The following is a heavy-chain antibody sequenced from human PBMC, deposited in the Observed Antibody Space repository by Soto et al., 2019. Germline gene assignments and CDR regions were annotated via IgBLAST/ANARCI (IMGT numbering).Heavy chain of an antibody. CDR1: VFTFSNYY. V-gene: IGHV3-11*01. CDR3: ARVLYDYAELDY. J-gene: IGHJ4*02. D-gene: IGHD4-17*01. Sequence: SLRLSCSASVFTFSNYYMSWSRQAPGKGLEWVSYISSSGSTIYYADSVKGRFTISRDNAKNSLYLQMNSLRAEDTAVYYCARVLYDYAELDYWGQGTLVTVSS. CDR2: ISSSGSTI.